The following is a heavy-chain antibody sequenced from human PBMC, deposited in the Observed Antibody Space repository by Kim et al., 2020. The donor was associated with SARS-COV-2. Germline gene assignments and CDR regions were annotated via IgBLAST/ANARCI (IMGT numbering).Heavy chain of an antibody. Sequence: NPPLQSRVTISIDTSRNLFSLKLRSVTAEDTAVYYCARDRDDGYVPNSFDFWGQGTLVTVSA. D-gene: IGHD5-12*01. J-gene: IGHJ4*02. CDR3: ARDRDDGYVPNSFDF. V-gene: IGHV4-28*03.